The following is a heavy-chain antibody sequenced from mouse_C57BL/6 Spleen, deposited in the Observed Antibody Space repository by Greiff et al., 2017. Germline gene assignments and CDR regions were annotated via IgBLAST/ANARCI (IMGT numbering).Heavy chain of an antibody. D-gene: IGHD1-1*01. CDR2: INPNNGGT. CDR3: ARSGYYGSHWYFDV. J-gene: IGHJ1*03. Sequence: VQLKQSGPELVKPGASVKMSCKASGYTFTDYNMHWVKQSHGKSLEWIGYINPNNGGTSYNQKFKGKATLTVNKSSSTAYMELRSLTSEDSAVYYCARSGYYGSHWYFDVWGTGTTVTVSS. CDR1: GYTFTDYN. V-gene: IGHV1-22*01.